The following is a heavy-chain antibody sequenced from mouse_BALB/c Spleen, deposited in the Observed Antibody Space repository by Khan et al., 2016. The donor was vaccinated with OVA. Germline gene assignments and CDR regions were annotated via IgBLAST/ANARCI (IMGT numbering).Heavy chain of an antibody. V-gene: IGHV2-3*01. J-gene: IGHJ4*01. CDR3: AKDRGYYAVDY. CDR2: IWGDGNT. CDR1: GFSLTSYG. Sequence: QMQLEESGPGLVAPSQSLSITCTVSGFSLTSYGVSWVRQPPGKGLEWLGVIWGDGNTTFHSALRSRLSISKDNSKGQVFLKLNSLQTDDTATYYYAKDRGYYAVDYWGQGTSVTVSS.